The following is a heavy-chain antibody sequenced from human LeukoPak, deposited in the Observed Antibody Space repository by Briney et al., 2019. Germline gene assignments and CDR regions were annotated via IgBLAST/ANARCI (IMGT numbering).Heavy chain of an antibody. J-gene: IGHJ6*02. V-gene: IGHV1-8*01. CDR3: ARGIEQLIVRVYYYYYGMDV. D-gene: IGHD6-13*01. CDR2: MNPNSGNT. Sequence: ASVKVSCKASGYTFTSYDINWVRQATGQGLEWMGWMNPNSGNTGYAQKFQGRVTMTRNTSISTAYMELSSLRSEDTAVYYCARGIEQLIVRVYYYYYGMDVWGQGTTVTVSS. CDR1: GYTFTSYD.